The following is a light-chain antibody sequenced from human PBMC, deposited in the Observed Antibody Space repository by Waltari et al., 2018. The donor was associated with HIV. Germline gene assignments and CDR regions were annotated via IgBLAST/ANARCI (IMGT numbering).Light chain of an antibody. J-gene: IGLJ2*01. Sequence: QSALAQPPSASGSAGQSVTISCTGTSSDVGAYNYVSCYQQHPGKSPNLIIYDVTKRPSGVPDRFSGSKSGNTASLTVSGLQGEDEADYYCSSYADSDTPVVFGGGTKLTVL. CDR3: SSYADSDTPVV. CDR2: DVT. CDR1: SSDVGAYNY. V-gene: IGLV2-8*01.